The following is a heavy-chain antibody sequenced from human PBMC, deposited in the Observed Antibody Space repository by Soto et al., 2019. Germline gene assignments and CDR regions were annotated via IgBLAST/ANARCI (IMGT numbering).Heavy chain of an antibody. CDR1: GFIFRSYH. J-gene: IGHJ4*02. Sequence: PGGSLRLSCAASGFIFRSYHMNWVRQAPGKGLEWVSYISGSSTTIYYADSVKGRFTISRDNSKNTLYLQMNSLRAEDTAVYYCAKSLSVGATTPFDYWGQGTLVTVSS. D-gene: IGHD1-26*01. CDR2: ISGSSTTI. V-gene: IGHV3-48*01. CDR3: AKSLSVGATTPFDY.